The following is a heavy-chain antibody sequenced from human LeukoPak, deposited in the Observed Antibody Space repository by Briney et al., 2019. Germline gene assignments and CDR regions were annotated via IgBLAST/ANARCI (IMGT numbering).Heavy chain of an antibody. Sequence: ASVKVSCKASGYTFTSYYMHWVRQAPGQGLEWMGIINPSGGSTSYAQKFQGRVTMTRDMSTSTVYMELSSLRSEDTAVYYCARAPTPNSSSWSTYYYYYYMDVWGKGTTVTASS. D-gene: IGHD6-13*01. CDR3: ARAPTPNSSSWSTYYYYYYMDV. CDR2: INPSGGST. J-gene: IGHJ6*03. V-gene: IGHV1-46*01. CDR1: GYTFTSYY.